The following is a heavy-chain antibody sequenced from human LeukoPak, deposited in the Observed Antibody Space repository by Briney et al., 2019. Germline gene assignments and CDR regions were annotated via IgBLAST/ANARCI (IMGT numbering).Heavy chain of an antibody. J-gene: IGHJ6*02. Sequence: SETLSLTCTVSGGSISGTDLYWGWIRQLPGKGLEWIGNIHSSGNSFCNPSLQSRVTISVDTSKNQFSLKLSSVTAAATAVYYCEKDSHLDVWGQGTTVTVSS. CDR2: IHSSGNS. CDR3: EKDSHLDV. CDR1: GGSISGTDLY. D-gene: IGHD2-15*01. V-gene: IGHV4-39*01.